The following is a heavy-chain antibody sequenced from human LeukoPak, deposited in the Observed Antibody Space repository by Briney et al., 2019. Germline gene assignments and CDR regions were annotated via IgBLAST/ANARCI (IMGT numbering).Heavy chain of an antibody. CDR2: ISSSSSYI. J-gene: IGHJ4*02. CDR1: GFTFSSYS. Sequence: PGGSLRLSCAVSGFTFSSYSMNWVRQAPGRGLEWVSSISSSSSYIYYADSVKGRFTISRDNAKNSLYLQMNSLRAEDTAVYYCARDRYSGYDYGTQGYFDYWGQGTLVTVSS. D-gene: IGHD5-12*01. V-gene: IGHV3-21*01. CDR3: ARDRYSGYDYGTQGYFDY.